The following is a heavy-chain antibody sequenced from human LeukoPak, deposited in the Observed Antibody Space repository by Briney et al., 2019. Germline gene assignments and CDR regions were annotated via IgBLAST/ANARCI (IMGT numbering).Heavy chain of an antibody. CDR2: ISWNSGSA. J-gene: IGHJ4*02. V-gene: IGHV3-9*01. D-gene: IGHD5-12*01. CDR1: GFTFDDYS. CDR3: AKDRTYSAYAALDY. Sequence: GRSLRLSCAASGFTFDDYSRHWVRQAPGKGLEWVSGISWNSGSAGYADSVKGRFTISRDSAKNSLYLQMNSRRTEDTALYYCAKDRTYSAYAALDYWGQGTLVTVSS.